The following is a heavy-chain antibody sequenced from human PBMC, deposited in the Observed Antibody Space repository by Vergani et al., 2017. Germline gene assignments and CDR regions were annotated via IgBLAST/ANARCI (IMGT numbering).Heavy chain of an antibody. CDR3: AREGYNWNDVRAFDI. Sequence: QVQLQESGPGLVKPSQTLSLTCTVSGGSISSGSYYWSWIRQPAGKGLEWIGRIYTSGSTNYNPSLKSRVTISVDTSKNQFSLKLSSVTAADTAVYYCAREGYNWNDVRAFDIWGQGTMVTVSS. D-gene: IGHD1-1*01. CDR2: IYTSGST. J-gene: IGHJ3*02. V-gene: IGHV4-61*02. CDR1: GGSISSGSYY.